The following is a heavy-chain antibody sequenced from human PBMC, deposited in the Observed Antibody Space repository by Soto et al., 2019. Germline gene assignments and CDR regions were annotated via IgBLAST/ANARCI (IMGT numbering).Heavy chain of an antibody. V-gene: IGHV4-39*01. CDR2: IYFTGSP. CDR1: GDSVNNNNYY. J-gene: IGHJ4*02. CDR3: TRHSYTHPGIVDY. Sequence: QLQESGPGLVKPSETLFLTCNVSGDSVNNNNYYWGWIRQSPGTGLEWIASIYFTGSPQSNPSLRSRLTISVDTATNHFSLQLRSVTAADTAIYYCTRHSYTHPGIVDYWGQGTRVSVSS. D-gene: IGHD1-26*01.